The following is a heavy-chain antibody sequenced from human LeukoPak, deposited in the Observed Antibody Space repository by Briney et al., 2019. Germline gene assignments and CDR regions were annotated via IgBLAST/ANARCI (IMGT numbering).Heavy chain of an antibody. J-gene: IGHJ4*02. V-gene: IGHV1-24*01. D-gene: IGHD3-3*01. CDR2: FDPEDGET. CDR1: GYTLTELS. Sequence: ASVKVSCKVSGYTLTELSMHWVRQAPGKGLEWMGSFDPEDGETIYAQKFQGRVTMTEDTSTDTAYMGLSSLRSEDTAVYYCATAIFGVVIGFDYWGQGTLVTVSS. CDR3: ATAIFGVVIGFDY.